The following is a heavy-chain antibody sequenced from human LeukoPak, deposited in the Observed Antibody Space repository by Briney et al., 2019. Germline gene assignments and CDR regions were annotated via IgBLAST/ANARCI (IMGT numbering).Heavy chain of an antibody. Sequence: GGSLRLSCAASGFTFSSYWMHWVRHAPGKGLVWVSRINSDGSSTSYADSVKGRFTISRDNAKNTLYLQMNSLRAEDTAVYYCARDHSSSWPEYFQHWGQGTLVTVSS. CDR1: GFTFSSYW. V-gene: IGHV3-74*01. CDR3: ARDHSSSWPEYFQH. J-gene: IGHJ1*01. CDR2: INSDGSST. D-gene: IGHD6-13*01.